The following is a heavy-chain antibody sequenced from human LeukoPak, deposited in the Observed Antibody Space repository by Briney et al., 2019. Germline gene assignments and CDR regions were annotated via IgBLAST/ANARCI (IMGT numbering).Heavy chain of an antibody. J-gene: IGHJ5*02. CDR2: ISGSGGST. V-gene: IGHV3-23*01. Sequence: GGSLRLSCAASGFTFSSYAMSWVRQAPGKGLEWVSAISGSGGSTYYADSVKGRFTISRDNSKNTLYLQMNSLRAEDTAVYYCAKDLGSRGSSLNWFDPWGQGTLVTVSS. CDR3: AKDLGSRGSSLNWFDP. CDR1: GFTFSSYA. D-gene: IGHD1-26*01.